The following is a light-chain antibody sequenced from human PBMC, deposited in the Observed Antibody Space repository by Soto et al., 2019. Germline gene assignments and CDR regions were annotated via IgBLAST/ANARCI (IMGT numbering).Light chain of an antibody. CDR3: AAWDDSLNRV. CDR2: SNH. CDR1: SSNIGSNT. Sequence: QSVLTQPPSASGTPGQRVIISCSGSSSNIGSNTVNWYQQLPGTAPKLLIYSNHQRPSGVPDRFSGSKSGTSASLAISGLQSEDEPDYYCAAWDDSLNRVFGTGTKLTVL. J-gene: IGLJ1*01. V-gene: IGLV1-44*01.